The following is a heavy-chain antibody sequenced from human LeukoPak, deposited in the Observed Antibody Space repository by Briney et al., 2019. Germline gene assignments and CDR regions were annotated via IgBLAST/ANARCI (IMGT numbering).Heavy chain of an antibody. D-gene: IGHD6-6*01. CDR2: IIPIFGTA. CDR3: ARGGSSSPYYYGMDV. V-gene: IGHV1-69*13. CDR1: GYTFTGYY. J-gene: IGHJ6*02. Sequence: GASVTVSCKASGYTFTGYYMHWVRQAPGQGLEWMGGIIPIFGTANYAQKFQGRVTITADESTSTAYMELSSLRSEDTAVYYCARGGSSSPYYYGMDVWGQGTTVTVSS.